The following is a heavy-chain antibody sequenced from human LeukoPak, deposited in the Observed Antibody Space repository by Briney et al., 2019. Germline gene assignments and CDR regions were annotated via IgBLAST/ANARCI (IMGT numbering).Heavy chain of an antibody. D-gene: IGHD1-7*01. J-gene: IGHJ4*02. V-gene: IGHV3-30*18. CDR1: GFTFSSYG. CDR2: ISYDGTNK. CDR3: AKDVRVLINWNYIQNFDY. Sequence: GGSLRLSCAASGFTFSSYGMHWVRQAPGKGLEWVAAISYDGTNKYYADSVKGRFTISRDNSKNTLYLQMNSLRPEDTAVYYCAKDVRVLINWNYIQNFDYWGQGTLVTVSS.